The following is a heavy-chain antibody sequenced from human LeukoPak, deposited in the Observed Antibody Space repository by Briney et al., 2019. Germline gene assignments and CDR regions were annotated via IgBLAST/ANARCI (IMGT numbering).Heavy chain of an antibody. D-gene: IGHD3-22*01. CDR1: GFTFSSYA. CDR3: AKDGGDYFDSSGYYFFFDY. CDR2: ISGSGGST. Sequence: PGGSLRLSCAASGFTFSSYAMSWVRQAPGKGLEWVSAISGSGGSTYYADPVKGRFTISRDNSKNTLYLQMSSLRAEDTAVYYCAKDGGDYFDSSGYYFFFDYWGQGTLVTVSS. V-gene: IGHV3-23*01. J-gene: IGHJ4*02.